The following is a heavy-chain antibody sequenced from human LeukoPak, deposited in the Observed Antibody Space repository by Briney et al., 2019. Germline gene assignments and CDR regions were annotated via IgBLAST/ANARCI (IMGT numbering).Heavy chain of an antibody. CDR2: MYKNVIT. J-gene: IGHJ4*02. Sequence: PSETLSLTCAVYGGSFSGYYWSWIRQPPGKGLEWIGSMYKNVITYYNPSLESRVTISVDMSKNQFSLKLNSVTAADTAVYYCVRRLASGDYHPLGWGQGTLVTVSS. CDR3: VRRLASGDYHPLG. CDR1: GGSFSGYY. D-gene: IGHD1-26*01. V-gene: IGHV4-34*01.